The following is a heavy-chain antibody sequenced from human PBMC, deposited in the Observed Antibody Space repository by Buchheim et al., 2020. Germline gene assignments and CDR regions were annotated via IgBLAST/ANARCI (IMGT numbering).Heavy chain of an antibody. CDR3: VRSGMILFWFDP. J-gene: IGHJ5*02. CDR1: GDSITSGYNY. D-gene: IGHD2-15*01. V-gene: IGHV4-61*02. CDR2: IHKAGST. Sequence: QVQLQESGPGLVKPSQTLSLTCTASGDSITSGYNYWNWIRQPAGKGPEWIGRIHKAGSTNYNPSLKRRATITVHTSKNQFSLDLSSVTAADTAVYYCVRSGMILFWFDPWGPGTL.